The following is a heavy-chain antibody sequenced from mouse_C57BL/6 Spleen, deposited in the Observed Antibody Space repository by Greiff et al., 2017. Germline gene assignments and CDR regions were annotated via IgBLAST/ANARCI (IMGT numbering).Heavy chain of an antibody. Sequence: LQESGAELARPGASVKLSCKASGYTFTSYGISWVKQRTGQGLEWIGEIYPRSGNTYYNEKFKGKATLTADKSSSTAYMELRSLTSEDSAVYFCARGGDYAMDYWGQGTSVTVSS. CDR3: ARGGDYAMDY. V-gene: IGHV1-81*01. CDR2: IYPRSGNT. J-gene: IGHJ4*01. CDR1: GYTFTSYG.